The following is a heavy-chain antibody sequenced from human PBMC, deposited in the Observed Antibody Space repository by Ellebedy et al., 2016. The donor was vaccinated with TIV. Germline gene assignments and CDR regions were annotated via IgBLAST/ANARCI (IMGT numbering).Heavy chain of an antibody. V-gene: IGHV3-64D*09. CDR3: VKDRGSVVRDFDY. D-gene: IGHD2-21*01. CDR2: INNDGGDT. J-gene: IGHJ4*02. CDR1: GFTFSSYA. Sequence: GESLKISCSASGFTFSSYAMHWVRQAPGKGLEYVSAINNDGGDTYYADSVRARFTISRDNSKNTLYLQMSSLRAEDTAVYYCVKDRGSVVRDFDYWGQGTLVTVSS.